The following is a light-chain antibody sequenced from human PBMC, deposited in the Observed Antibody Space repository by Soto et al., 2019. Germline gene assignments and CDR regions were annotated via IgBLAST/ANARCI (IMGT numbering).Light chain of an antibody. Sequence: QSVLTQPRSVSGSPGQSVTISCTGTSSDVGGYNYVSWYQQHPGKAPKLMIYDVNKRPSGVPDRFSGSKSGNTASLTISGLHAEEEADDYCTAYKGSSTPVFGTGNKGNVL. CDR3: TAYKGSSTPV. CDR2: DVN. J-gene: IGLJ1*01. CDR1: SSDVGGYNY. V-gene: IGLV2-11*01.